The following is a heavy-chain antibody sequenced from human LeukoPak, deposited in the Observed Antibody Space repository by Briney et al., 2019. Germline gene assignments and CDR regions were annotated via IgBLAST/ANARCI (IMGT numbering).Heavy chain of an antibody. CDR3: ARVRAARPQTDY. CDR1: GVSISSGGYY. D-gene: IGHD6-6*01. J-gene: IGHJ4*02. Sequence: SETLSLTCTVSGVSISSGGYYWSWIRQPPGKGLEWIGYIYHSGSTYYNPSLKSRVTISVDRSKNQFSLKLSSVTAADTAVYYCARVRAARPQTDYWGQGTLVTVSS. CDR2: IYHSGST. V-gene: IGHV4-30-2*01.